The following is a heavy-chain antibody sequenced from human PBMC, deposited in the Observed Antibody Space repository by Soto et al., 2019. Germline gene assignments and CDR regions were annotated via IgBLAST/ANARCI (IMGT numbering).Heavy chain of an antibody. D-gene: IGHD5-12*01. CDR2: IYHSGST. CDR1: GGSISSSNW. J-gene: IGHJ4*02. Sequence: QVQLQESGPGLVKPSGTLSLTCAVSGGSISSSNWWSWVRQPPGKGLEWIGEIYHSGSTNYNPSLKSRVTKSVDQSKNQFSLKLSSVTAADTAVYYCARDNGYGGNSGYEYWGQGTLVTVSS. V-gene: IGHV4-4*02. CDR3: ARDNGYGGNSGYEY.